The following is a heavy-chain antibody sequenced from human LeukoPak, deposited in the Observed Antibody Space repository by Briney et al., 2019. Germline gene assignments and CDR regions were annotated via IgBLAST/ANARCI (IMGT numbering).Heavy chain of an antibody. CDR3: ARKGDLAYLDL. CDR2: TYYRSKWYN. CDR1: GDSVSSKSAA. J-gene: IGHJ2*01. D-gene: IGHD1-26*01. V-gene: IGHV6-1*01. Sequence: SQTLSLTCAISGDSVSSKSAAWNWLRQSPSRGLEWLGRTYYRSKWYNDYAISLKSRITIKPDTSKNQFSLQLNSVTPEDTAVYYCARKGDLAYLDLWGRGTLVTVSS.